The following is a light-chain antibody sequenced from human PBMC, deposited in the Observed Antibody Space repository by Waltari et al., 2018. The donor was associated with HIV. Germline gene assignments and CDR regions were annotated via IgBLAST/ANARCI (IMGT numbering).Light chain of an antibody. Sequence: QSVLTQPPSAPGTPGQRLILSCSGSSSNIGYDAVYWYQQFPGTAPKLLIFTSNQRPSGVPDRFSASKSGTSASLAISGLQSDDEADYYCATWDHELDSWVFGGGTKLTVL. V-gene: IGLV1-44*01. CDR2: TSN. CDR3: ATWDHELDSWV. J-gene: IGLJ3*02. CDR1: SSNIGYDA.